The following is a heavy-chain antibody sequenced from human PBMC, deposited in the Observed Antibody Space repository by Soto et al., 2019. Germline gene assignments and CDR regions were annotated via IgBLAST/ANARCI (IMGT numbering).Heavy chain of an antibody. D-gene: IGHD2-15*01. Sequence: QVQLQESGPGLVKPSQTLSLTCTVSGGSMNSGGYCWNWIRQHPGEGLEWIGCISYGGTTSHNPSLKSRLTISVDTSKNQFSLMLNSVTAADTAVYYCSRGILVWGQGTLITVSS. V-gene: IGHV4-31*03. CDR3: SRGILV. CDR1: GGSMNSGGYC. J-gene: IGHJ4*02. CDR2: ISYGGTT.